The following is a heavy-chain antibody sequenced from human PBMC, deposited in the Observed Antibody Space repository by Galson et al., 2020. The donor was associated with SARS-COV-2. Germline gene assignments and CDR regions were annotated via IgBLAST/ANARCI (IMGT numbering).Heavy chain of an antibody. J-gene: IGHJ6*03. D-gene: IGHD3-16*01. CDR3: ASGPPSGLYGGFYYYYYMDV. CDR1: GGTFSSYA. CDR2: IIPIFGTA. V-gene: IGHV1-69*05. Sequence: ASVKVSCKASGGTFSSYAISWVRQAPGQGLEWMGGIIPIFGTANYAQKFQGRVTITTDESTSTAYMELSSLRSEDTAVYYCASGPPSGLYGGFYYYYYMDVWGKGTTVTVSS.